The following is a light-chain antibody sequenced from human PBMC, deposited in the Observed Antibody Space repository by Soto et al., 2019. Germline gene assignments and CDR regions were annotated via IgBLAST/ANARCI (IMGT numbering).Light chain of an antibody. V-gene: IGKV1-39*01. CDR1: QSISSY. CDR3: QQSYRTPYT. J-gene: IGKJ2*01. Sequence: DIQMTQSPSSLSASVGDRVTITCRASQSISSYLNWYQQKPGKAPKLLIYAASSLQSGVPSRCSGSGSGTDFTLPISSLQPEDFATYYCQQSYRTPYTFGQGTKLEIK. CDR2: AAS.